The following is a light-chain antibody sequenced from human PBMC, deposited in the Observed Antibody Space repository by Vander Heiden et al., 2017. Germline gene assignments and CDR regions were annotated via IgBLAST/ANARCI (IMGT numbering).Light chain of an antibody. CDR3: QACVSATGI. Sequence: SYELTRPPSLSVSPGPTARIACSGDRLGDTYVCWYQKKTGKSPVMVIYDDRTRLSGIPARFSGSNSGNTATLTLTGTQPVDEAGSYCQACVSATGIFGGGTKLTVL. V-gene: IGLV3-1*01. J-gene: IGLJ2*01. CDR1: RLGDTY. CDR2: DDR.